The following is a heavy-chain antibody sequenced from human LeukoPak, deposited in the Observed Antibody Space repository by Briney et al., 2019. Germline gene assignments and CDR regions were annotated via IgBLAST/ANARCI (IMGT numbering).Heavy chain of an antibody. CDR3: ARVTLSLGPFDY. CDR1: GASINSHY. V-gene: IGHV4-59*11. Sequence: SETLSLTCTVSGASINSHYWSWIRQPPGEGLEWIAYIYYSGSTSYNPSFKSRVTMSVDTSKNQFSLRLKSVTAADTAVYYCARVTLSLGPFDYWGQGTLVTVSS. J-gene: IGHJ4*02. D-gene: IGHD2/OR15-2a*01. CDR2: IYYSGST.